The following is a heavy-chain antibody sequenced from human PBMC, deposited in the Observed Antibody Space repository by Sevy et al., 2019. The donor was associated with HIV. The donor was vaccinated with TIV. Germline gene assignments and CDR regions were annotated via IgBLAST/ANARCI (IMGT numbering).Heavy chain of an antibody. Sequence: ASVKGSCKASGYTFTVYYMHWVRQAPGQGLEWMGWINPNTSATNYAQKFRGRVTMTRDTSISTAYMELSSLRSDDTAVYYCTRDRQHSRDIWGHGTMVTVSS. J-gene: IGHJ3*02. CDR2: INPNTSAT. V-gene: IGHV1-2*02. CDR1: GYTFTVYY. CDR3: TRDRQHSRDI. D-gene: IGHD3-3*02.